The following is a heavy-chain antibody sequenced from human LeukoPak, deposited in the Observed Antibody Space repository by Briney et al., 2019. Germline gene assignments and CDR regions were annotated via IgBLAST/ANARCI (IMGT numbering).Heavy chain of an antibody. Sequence: SETLSLTCTVSGGSISTYYWSWIRQPPGKGLEWIGYIYFSGSTSYNPSLKSRVTISVDRSKNQFSLKLSSVAAADTAVYYCARSYDTNFDYWGQGTLVTVSS. CDR2: IYFSGST. CDR3: ARSYDTNFDY. D-gene: IGHD3-3*01. J-gene: IGHJ4*02. V-gene: IGHV4-59*01. CDR1: GGSISTYY.